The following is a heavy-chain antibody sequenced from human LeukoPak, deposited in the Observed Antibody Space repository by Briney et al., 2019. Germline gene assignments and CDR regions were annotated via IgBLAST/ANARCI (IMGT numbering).Heavy chain of an antibody. V-gene: IGHV4-4*07. D-gene: IGHD3-10*01. CDR3: ARVFDSGSQAYFYYMDV. Sequence: SETLSLTCTVSGGSISSYYWSWIRQPAGKGLEWIGRIYTSGSTNYNPSLKSRVTMSVDASKNQFSLKVSSVTAADTAVYYCARVFDSGSQAYFYYMDVWGKGTTVTIFS. J-gene: IGHJ6*03. CDR2: IYTSGST. CDR1: GGSISSYY.